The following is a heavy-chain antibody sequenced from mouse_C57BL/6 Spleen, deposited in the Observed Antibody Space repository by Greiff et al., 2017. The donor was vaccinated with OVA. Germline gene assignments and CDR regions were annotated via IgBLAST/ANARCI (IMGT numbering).Heavy chain of an antibody. CDR1: GFTFSDYY. CDR2: INYDGSST. V-gene: IGHV5-16*01. CDR3: ASEGNWASYWYFDV. D-gene: IGHD4-1*01. Sequence: EVMLVESEGGLVQPGSSMKLSCTASGFTFSDYYMAWVRQVPEKGLEWVANINYDGSSTYYLDSLKSRFIISRDNAKNILYLQMSSLKSEDTATYYCASEGNWASYWYFDVWGTGTTVTVSS. J-gene: IGHJ1*03.